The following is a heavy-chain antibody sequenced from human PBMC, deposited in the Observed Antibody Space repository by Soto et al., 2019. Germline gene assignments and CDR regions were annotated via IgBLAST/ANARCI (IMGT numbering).Heavy chain of an antibody. D-gene: IGHD3-3*01. V-gene: IGHV3-48*01. CDR1: GFTFSSYS. CDR2: ISSSSSTI. Sequence: GGSLRLSCAASGFTFSSYSMNWVRQAPGKGLEWVSYISSSSSTIYYADSVKGRFTISRDNAKNSLYLQMNSLRAEDTAVYYCARGGLTYYDFWSGYSGYWGQGTLVTVSS. J-gene: IGHJ4*02. CDR3: ARGGLTYYDFWSGYSGY.